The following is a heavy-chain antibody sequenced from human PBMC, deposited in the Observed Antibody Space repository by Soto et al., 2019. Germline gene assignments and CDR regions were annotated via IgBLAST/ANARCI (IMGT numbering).Heavy chain of an antibody. J-gene: IGHJ4*02. Sequence: QVQLVESGGGVVQPGRSLRLSCAASGFTFSSYGMHWVRQAPGKGLEWVAVIWYDGSNKYYADSVKGRFTISRDNSKNTLYLQMNSLRAEDMAVYYCARERGSGGSCFDYWGQGTLVTVSS. CDR1: GFTFSSYG. D-gene: IGHD2-15*01. CDR3: ARERGSGGSCFDY. V-gene: IGHV3-33*01. CDR2: IWYDGSNK.